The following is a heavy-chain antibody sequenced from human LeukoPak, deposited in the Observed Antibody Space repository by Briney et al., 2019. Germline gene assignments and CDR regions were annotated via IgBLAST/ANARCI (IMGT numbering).Heavy chain of an antibody. CDR3: ARDRSVPYSYEYYFDY. D-gene: IGHD5-18*01. Sequence: GGSLRLSCAVSGFTFSSYWMSWVRQAPGKGLEWVANIKQDGSEKYYVDSVKGRFTISRDNAKNSLYLQMNSLRAEDTAVYYCARDRSVPYSYEYYFDYWGQGTLVTVSS. V-gene: IGHV3-7*01. CDR1: GFTFSSYW. CDR2: IKQDGSEK. J-gene: IGHJ4*02.